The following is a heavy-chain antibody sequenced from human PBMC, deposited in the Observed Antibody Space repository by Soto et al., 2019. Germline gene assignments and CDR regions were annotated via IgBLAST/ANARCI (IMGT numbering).Heavy chain of an antibody. J-gene: IGHJ6*02. D-gene: IGHD6-13*01. CDR1: GDSVSSNSAA. CDR2: TYYRSKWYN. V-gene: IGHV6-1*01. Sequence: PSQTLSLTCAISGDSVSSNSAAWNCIRQSPSRGLEWLGRTYYRSKWYNDYAVSVKSRITINPDTSKNQFSLQLNSVTPEDTAVYYCARVAAAGTRNYYYGMDGWGQGTTVTVAS. CDR3: ARVAAAGTRNYYYGMDG.